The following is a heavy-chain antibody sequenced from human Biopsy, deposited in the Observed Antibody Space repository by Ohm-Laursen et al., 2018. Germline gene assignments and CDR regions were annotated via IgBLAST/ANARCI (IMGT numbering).Heavy chain of an antibody. CDR2: IFNSANT. CDR1: GGSISSGGSY. V-gene: IGHV4-31*01. Sequence: TLSLTYSVSGGSISSGGSYWSWIRQRPGKGLEWIGYIFNSANTYYNPSLKNLITISRDTSKNQFSLKLNSVTAADTAVYYCARDSGILNYGNFKYYHYYGMDVWGQGTKVTVSS. D-gene: IGHD4-11*01. CDR3: ARDSGILNYGNFKYYHYYGMDV. J-gene: IGHJ6*02.